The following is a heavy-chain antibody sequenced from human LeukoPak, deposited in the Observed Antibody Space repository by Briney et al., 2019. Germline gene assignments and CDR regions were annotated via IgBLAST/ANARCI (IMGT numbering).Heavy chain of an antibody. J-gene: IGHJ4*02. CDR3: ARDLLDRGYAYYFDS. Sequence: PSETLSLTCTVSGDSISGYYWNWIRQPAGKGLEWIGRTYVSGSSNYNPSLKSRVTMSIDASKNQVSLRLGSVTAADTAVYYCARDLLDRGYAYYFDSWGQGTLVTVSS. CDR1: GDSISGYY. CDR2: TYVSGSS. V-gene: IGHV4-4*07. D-gene: IGHD5-12*01.